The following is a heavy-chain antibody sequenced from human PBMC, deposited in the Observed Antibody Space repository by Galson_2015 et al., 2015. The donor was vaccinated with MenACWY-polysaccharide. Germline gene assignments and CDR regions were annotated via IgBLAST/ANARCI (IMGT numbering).Heavy chain of an antibody. CDR3: ARDTPGIEDFDY. Sequence: SLRLSCAVSGFTFRSHDMNWVRRAPGKGLEWVSYIDTSGTSTKYADSVKGRFIMSRDNAKNSLYLQMNSLRLEDTAVYYCARDTPGIEDFDYWGQGILVTVSS. V-gene: IGHV3-48*03. D-gene: IGHD1-1*01. J-gene: IGHJ4*02. CDR2: IDTSGTST. CDR1: GFTFRSHD.